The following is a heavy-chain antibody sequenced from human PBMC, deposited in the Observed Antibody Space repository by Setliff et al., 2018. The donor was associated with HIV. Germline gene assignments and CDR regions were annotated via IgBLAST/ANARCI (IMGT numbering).Heavy chain of an antibody. CDR1: GFTFSNYA. V-gene: IGHV1-3*01. D-gene: IGHD6-13*01. J-gene: IGHJ4*02. Sequence: ASVKVSCKTSGFTFSNYAIHWVRQAPGQGLEWMGWINAGNGDTRYSPKFQGRVTITTDESTSTAYMVLSSLRSEDTAVYYCARADSSNWYHVDYWGQGTLVTVSS. CDR2: INAGNGDT. CDR3: ARADSSNWYHVDY.